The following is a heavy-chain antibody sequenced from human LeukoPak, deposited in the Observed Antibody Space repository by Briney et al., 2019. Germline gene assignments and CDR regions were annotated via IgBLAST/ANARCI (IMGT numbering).Heavy chain of an antibody. V-gene: IGHV3-33*01. D-gene: IGHD6-6*01. J-gene: IGHJ4*02. CDR1: GFTFSSYG. CDR3: ARGKYSSSSYYFDY. Sequence: GGSLRLSCAASGFTFSSYGMHWVRQAPGKGLEWVAVIWYDGSNKYYADSVKGRFTISRDNSKNTLYPQMNSLRAEDTAVYYCARGKYSSSSYYFDYWGQGTLVTVSS. CDR2: IWYDGSNK.